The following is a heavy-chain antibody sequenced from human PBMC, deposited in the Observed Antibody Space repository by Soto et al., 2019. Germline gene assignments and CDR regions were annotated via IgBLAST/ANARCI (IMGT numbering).Heavy chain of an antibody. V-gene: IGHV5-10-1*01. CDR3: ARRLSGPKEEYNAYYFYGLDV. J-gene: IGHJ6*02. Sequence: GESLKISCQGSGYSFTTHWITWVRQTPGKGLEWMGRIDPSNSYINYSPSFQGHVTISVDRSTSTAYLQWSRLEASDSAIYYCARRLSGPKEEYNAYYFYGLDVWGQGTKVTVSS. D-gene: IGHD1-1*01. CDR1: GYSFTTHW. CDR2: IDPSNSYI.